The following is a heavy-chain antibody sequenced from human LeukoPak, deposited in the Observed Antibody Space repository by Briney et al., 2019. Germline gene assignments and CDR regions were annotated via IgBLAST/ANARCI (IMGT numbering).Heavy chain of an antibody. CDR2: IYSGGST. V-gene: IGHV3-53*01. D-gene: IGHD3-3*01. J-gene: IGHJ3*02. CDR1: GFTVSSNY. CDR3: ARDRGDFWSGGDAFDI. Sequence: PGGSLRLSCAASGFTVSSNYMSWVRQAPGKGLEWVSVIYSGGSTYYADSVKGRFTISRDNSKNTLYLQMNSLRAEDTAVYYCARDRGDFWSGGDAFDIWGQGTMVTVSS.